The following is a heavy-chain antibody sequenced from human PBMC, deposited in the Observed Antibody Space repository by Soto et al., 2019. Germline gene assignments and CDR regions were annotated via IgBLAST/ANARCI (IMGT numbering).Heavy chain of an antibody. CDR2: IYARGST. CDR3: ARTLDYGGSAGSNWFDP. CDR1: GDSISSGAYS. J-gene: IGHJ5*02. Sequence: HLQLQESGSGLVRPSQTLSLTCAVSGDSISSGAYSWSWIRQPPGKGLEWIGYIYARGSTYYNPSLKRRVTMSVERSKNQFYLYLSAVTAADTAVYFCARTLDYGGSAGSNWFDPWGQGNLVTVSS. D-gene: IGHD4-17*01. V-gene: IGHV4-30-2*01.